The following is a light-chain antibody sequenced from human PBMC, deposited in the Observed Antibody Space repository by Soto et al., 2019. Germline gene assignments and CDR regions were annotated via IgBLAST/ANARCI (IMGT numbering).Light chain of an antibody. Sequence: EIVLTQSPATLSLSPGERATLSCRASQSVSSFLAWFQQKPGQAPRLLIYDASNRATGIPARFSGSGSGTDFTLTISSLEPEDFAVYYCQQRSNWPQLTFGGGTKVELE. CDR2: DAS. V-gene: IGKV3-11*01. CDR1: QSVSSF. CDR3: QQRSNWPQLT. J-gene: IGKJ4*01.